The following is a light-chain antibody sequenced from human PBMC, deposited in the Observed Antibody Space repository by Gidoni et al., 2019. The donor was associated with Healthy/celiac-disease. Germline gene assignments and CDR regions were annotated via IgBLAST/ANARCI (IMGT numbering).Light chain of an antibody. CDR3: QSYDSSLSGYVV. J-gene: IGLJ2*01. CDR1: SSNIGAGYD. CDR2: GNS. Sequence: QSVLTQPPLVSGAPGQSVTISCTGSSSNIGAGYDVRWYQQLPGTAPKLLIYGNSNRPSGVPDRFSGSKSGTSASLAITGLQAEDEADYYCQSYDSSLSGYVVFGGGTKLTVL. V-gene: IGLV1-40*01.